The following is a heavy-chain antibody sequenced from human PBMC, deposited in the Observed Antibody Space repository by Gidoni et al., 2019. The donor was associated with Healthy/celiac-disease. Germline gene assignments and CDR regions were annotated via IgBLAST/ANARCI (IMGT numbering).Heavy chain of an antibody. J-gene: IGHJ4*02. CDR2: ISPNMGGT. CDR3: ARGHYLVVVTAAIPEPYLAPDGDYDIGVDY. D-gene: IGHD2-2*01. Sequence: QVQLMQSGAEVKKPGASVKVSCTDSGYTFTGYYMHWVRQTPGKGLEWMGWISPNMGGTNYAQKFQGRVTMTSDTSISTAYMEMSRLRSYDTAVYYCARGHYLVVVTAAIPEPYLAPDGDYDIGVDYWGQGTLVTVSS. V-gene: IGHV1-2*02. CDR1: GYTFTGYY.